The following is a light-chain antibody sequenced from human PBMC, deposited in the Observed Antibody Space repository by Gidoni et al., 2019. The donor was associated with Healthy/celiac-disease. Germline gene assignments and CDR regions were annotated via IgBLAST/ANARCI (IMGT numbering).Light chain of an antibody. CDR3: MQALQTPPIT. CDR1: QSLLHSNGYNY. V-gene: IGKV2-28*01. Sequence: DIVMTQAPLSLPVTPGEPSSISCRSSQSLLHSNGYNYLDWYLQKPGQSPHLLIYLGANRAYGVPDRFRGSGSGTDFTLKISRVEAEDVGVSVCMQALQTPPITFGQGTRLEIK. CDR2: LGA. J-gene: IGKJ5*01.